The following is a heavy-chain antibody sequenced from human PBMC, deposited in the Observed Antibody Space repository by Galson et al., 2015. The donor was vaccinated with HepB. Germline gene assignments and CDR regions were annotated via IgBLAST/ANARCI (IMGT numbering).Heavy chain of an antibody. V-gene: IGHV1-69*04. CDR1: GGTFSSYT. J-gene: IGHJ4*02. CDR2: IIPILGIA. CDR3: AREIWGIAAAGRGPD. D-gene: IGHD6-13*01. Sequence: SVKVSCKASGGTFSSYTISWVRQAPGQGLEWMGRIIPILGIANYAQKFQGRVTITADKSTSTAYMELSSLRSEDTAVYYCAREIWGIAAAGRGPDWGQGTLVTVSS.